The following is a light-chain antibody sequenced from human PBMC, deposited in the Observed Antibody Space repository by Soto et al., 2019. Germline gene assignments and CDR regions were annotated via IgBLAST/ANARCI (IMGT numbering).Light chain of an antibody. J-gene: IGKJ4*01. CDR1: QSVRTY. Sequence: EIVLTQSPATLSLFPGERATLSCRASQSVRTYLAWYQQKPGQAPRLLISDASNRATGIPARFSGSWSGTDFTLTISSLEAEDSAVYYCHQRSNWPRTFGGGSKVEIK. V-gene: IGKV3-11*01. CDR2: DAS. CDR3: HQRSNWPRT.